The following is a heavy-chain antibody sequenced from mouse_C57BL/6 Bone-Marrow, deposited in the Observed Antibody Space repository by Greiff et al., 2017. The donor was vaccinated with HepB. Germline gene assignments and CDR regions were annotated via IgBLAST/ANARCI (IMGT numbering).Heavy chain of an antibody. CDR2: ISSGSSTI. D-gene: IGHD2-4*01. J-gene: IGHJ3*01. V-gene: IGHV5-17*01. CDR1: GFTFSDYG. Sequence: EVQVVESGGGLVKPGGSLKLSCAASGFTFSDYGMHWVRQAPEKGLEWVAYISSGSSTIYYADTVKGRFTISRDNAKNTLFLQMTSLRSEDTAMYYCAREDYGGSAGFAYWGQGTLVTVSA. CDR3: AREDYGGSAGFAY.